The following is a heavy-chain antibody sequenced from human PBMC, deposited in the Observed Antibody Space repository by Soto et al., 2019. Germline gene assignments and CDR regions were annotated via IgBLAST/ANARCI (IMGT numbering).Heavy chain of an antibody. Sequence: QVQLVQSGAEVKKPGSSVKVSCKASGGTFSSYAISWVRQAPGQGLEWMGGIIPIFGTANYAQKFQGRVTIAADESTRTAYMELSSLRSAATAVYYCARGPRSYYGYYYGMDVWGQGTTVTVSS. CDR2: IIPIFGTA. CDR1: GGTFSSYA. J-gene: IGHJ6*02. D-gene: IGHD1-26*01. V-gene: IGHV1-69*01. CDR3: ARGPRSYYGYYYGMDV.